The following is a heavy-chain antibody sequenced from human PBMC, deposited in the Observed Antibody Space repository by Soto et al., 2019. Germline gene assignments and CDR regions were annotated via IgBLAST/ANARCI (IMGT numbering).Heavy chain of an antibody. Sequence: PSETLYRNCIVLGDSISGGASFWSWIRQPPGKGLEWIANVYYSGSSYYNPSLKSRLTISVDTTKNQFSLQLKSMTAADTAVYYCAKLSCTSSTCYFPGWFDPWGQGTLVTVSS. D-gene: IGHD2-2*01. J-gene: IGHJ5*02. CDR1: GDSISGGASF. V-gene: IGHV4-31*03. CDR2: VYYSGSS. CDR3: AKLSCTSSTCYFPGWFDP.